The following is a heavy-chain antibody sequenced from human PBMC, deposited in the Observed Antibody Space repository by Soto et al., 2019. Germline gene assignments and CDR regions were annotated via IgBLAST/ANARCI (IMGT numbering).Heavy chain of an antibody. CDR2: INHSGST. CDR3: ARTVHSSTSYYYYMDV. D-gene: IGHD6-13*01. V-gene: IGHV4-34*01. Sequence: SETLSLTCAVYGGSFSGYYWSWIRQPPGKGLEWIGEINHSGSTNYNPSLKSRVTISVDTSKNQFSLKLSSVTAADTAVYYCARTVHSSTSYYYYMDVWGKGTTVTVSS. CDR1: GGSFSGYY. J-gene: IGHJ6*03.